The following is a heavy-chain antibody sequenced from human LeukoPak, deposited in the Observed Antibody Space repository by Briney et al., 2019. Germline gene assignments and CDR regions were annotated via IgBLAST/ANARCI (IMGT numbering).Heavy chain of an antibody. CDR3: ARGEVVVALVY. J-gene: IGHJ4*02. V-gene: IGHV4-30-4*08. CDR2: IYYSGST. Sequence: PSQTLSLTCTVSGGSISSGDYYWSWIRQPPGKGLEWIGYIYYSGSTYYNPSLKSRVTISVDTSKNQFSLKPSSVTAADTAVYYCARGEVVVALVYWGQGTLVTVSS. CDR1: GGSISSGDYY. D-gene: IGHD2-15*01.